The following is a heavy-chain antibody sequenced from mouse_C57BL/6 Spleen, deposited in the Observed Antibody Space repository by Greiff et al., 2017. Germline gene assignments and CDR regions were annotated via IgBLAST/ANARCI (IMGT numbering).Heavy chain of an antibody. CDR2: ISSGSSTI. V-gene: IGHV5-17*01. Sequence: EVKLVESGGGLVKPGGSLKLSCAASGFTFSDYGMHWVRQAPEKGLEWVAYISSGSSTIYYADTVKGRFTISRDNAKNTLFLQMTSLRSEDTAMYYCARRRPYYYGSSSYAMDYWGQGTSVTVSS. J-gene: IGHJ4*01. CDR3: ARRRPYYYGSSSYAMDY. D-gene: IGHD1-1*01. CDR1: GFTFSDYG.